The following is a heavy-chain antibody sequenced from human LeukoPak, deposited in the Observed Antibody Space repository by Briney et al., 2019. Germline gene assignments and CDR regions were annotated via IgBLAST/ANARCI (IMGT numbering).Heavy chain of an antibody. CDR2: ITPDGGGT. V-gene: IGHV1-2*02. CDR1: GYTFSGYY. J-gene: IGHJ4*02. Sequence: ASVKVSCKASGYTFSGYYMQWVRQAPGQALEWMGWITPDGGGTDYAEKFQGRVTMTRDTSISTVYMELTRLRSDDTAVYYCARGYRAGDMTIFAHWGQGTLVTVSS. D-gene: IGHD3-3*01. CDR3: ARGYRAGDMTIFAH.